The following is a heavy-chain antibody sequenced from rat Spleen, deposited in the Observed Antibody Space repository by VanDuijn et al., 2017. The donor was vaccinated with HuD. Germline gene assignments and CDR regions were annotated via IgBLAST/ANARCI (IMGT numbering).Heavy chain of an antibody. CDR2: ISYDGSST. J-gene: IGHJ1*01. Sequence: EVQLVESGGGLVQPGSSLKVSCVASGFTFSNYVMAWVRQAPTKGLEWVATISYDGSSTYYRDSVKGRFTISRDNAKSTLYLQMDSLRSEDTATYYCARRGPDWYFDFWGPGTMVTVSS. CDR3: ARRGPDWYFDF. V-gene: IGHV5-29*01. CDR1: GFTFSNYV.